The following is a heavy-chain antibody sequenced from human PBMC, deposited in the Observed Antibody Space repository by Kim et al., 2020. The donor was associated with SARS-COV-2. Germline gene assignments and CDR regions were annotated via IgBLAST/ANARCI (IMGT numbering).Heavy chain of an antibody. CDR1: GFTFSSYW. D-gene: IGHD1-26*01. Sequence: GGSLRLSCAASGFTFSSYWMTWVRQAPGKGLEWVANIKQDGNQKYYVDSVKGRFTISRDNAKNSLYLQMNSLRAEDTAVYYCARDGDLYISGKDAVDIWGHGTPVTVSS. CDR2: IKQDGNQK. J-gene: IGHJ3*02. V-gene: IGHV3-7*01. CDR3: ARDGDLYISGKDAVDI.